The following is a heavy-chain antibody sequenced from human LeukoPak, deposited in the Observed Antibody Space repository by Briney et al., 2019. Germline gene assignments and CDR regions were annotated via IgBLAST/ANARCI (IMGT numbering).Heavy chain of an antibody. Sequence: GGSLRLSCAVSGITLSNNGMSWVRQAPGKRLEWVAGISDSGGSTNYADSVKGRFTISRDNPKNTLYLQMNSLRAEDTAVYFCAKRGVVIRVILVGFHKEAYYFDSWGQGALVTVSS. CDR3: AKRGVVIRVILVGFHKEAYYFDS. J-gene: IGHJ4*02. D-gene: IGHD3-22*01. V-gene: IGHV3-23*01. CDR1: GITLSNNG. CDR2: ISDSGGST.